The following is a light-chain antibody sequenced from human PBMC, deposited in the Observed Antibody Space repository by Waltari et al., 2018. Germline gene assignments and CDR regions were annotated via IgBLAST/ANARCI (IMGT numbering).Light chain of an antibody. Sequence: QSVLTQAPSASGTPGQRVTISCSGTSSNIGRSYVFWYQQLPGTAPNLLISRNNQRPSGVPDRFAGSKACTSGSLAIRGLRSEDEADYYCAAWDDSLSGYLVCGGGTKVTVL. V-gene: IGLV1-47*01. CDR2: RNN. CDR3: AAWDDSLSGYLV. CDR1: SSNIGRSY. J-gene: IGLJ2*01.